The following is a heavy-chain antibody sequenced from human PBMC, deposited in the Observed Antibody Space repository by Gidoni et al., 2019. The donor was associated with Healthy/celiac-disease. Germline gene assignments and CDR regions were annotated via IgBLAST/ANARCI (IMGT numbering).Heavy chain of an antibody. Sequence: QVQLVQSGAEVKKPGASVKVSCKASGYTFTSYAMHWVRQAPGQRIEWMGWINAGNGNTKYSQKFQGRVTITRDTAASTAYMELSSLRSEDTAVYYCASEVVPGNDAFDIWGQGTMVTVSS. J-gene: IGHJ3*02. D-gene: IGHD2-2*01. V-gene: IGHV1-3*01. CDR3: ASEVVPGNDAFDI. CDR1: GYTFTSYA. CDR2: INAGNGNT.